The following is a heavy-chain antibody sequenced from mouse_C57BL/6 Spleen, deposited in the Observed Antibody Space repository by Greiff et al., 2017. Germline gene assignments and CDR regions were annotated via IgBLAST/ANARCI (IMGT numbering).Heavy chain of an antibody. Sequence: QVQLQQPGAELVRPGSSVKLSCKASGYTFTSYWMHWVKQRPIQGLEWIGNIDPSDSEPHYNQKFKDKATLSVAKSSSTAYMQISSLSSEDCAVYYCTTHYYGNSWGVAYWGQGTLGTVSA. CDR1: GYTFTSYW. CDR2: IDPSDSEP. V-gene: IGHV1-52*01. D-gene: IGHD1-1*01. J-gene: IGHJ3*01. CDR3: TTHYYGNSWGVAY.